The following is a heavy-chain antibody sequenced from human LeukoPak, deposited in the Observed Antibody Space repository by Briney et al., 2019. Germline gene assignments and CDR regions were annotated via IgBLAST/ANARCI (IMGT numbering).Heavy chain of an antibody. J-gene: IGHJ4*02. D-gene: IGHD4-11*01. CDR2: ISYDGSNK. V-gene: IGHV3-30*18. CDR1: GFTFSGYG. Sequence: GGSLRLSCAASGFTFSGYGMHWVRQAPGKGLEWVAVISYDGSNKYYADSVKGRFTISRDNSKNTLYLQMNSLRAEDTAVYYCAKDGIDYSFDYWGQGTLVTVSS. CDR3: AKDGIDYSFDY.